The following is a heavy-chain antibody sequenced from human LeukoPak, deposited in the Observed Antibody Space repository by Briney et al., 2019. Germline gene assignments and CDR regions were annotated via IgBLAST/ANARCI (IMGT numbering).Heavy chain of an antibody. V-gene: IGHV1-2*02. CDR1: GYTFTSYG. Sequence: ASVKVSCKASGYTFTSYGISWVRQAPGQGLEWMGWINPNSGGTNYAQKFQGRVTMTRDTSISTAYMELSRLRSDDTAVYYCASGWGRAWAFDIWGQGTMVTVSS. CDR3: ASGWGRAWAFDI. J-gene: IGHJ3*02. CDR2: INPNSGGT. D-gene: IGHD6-19*01.